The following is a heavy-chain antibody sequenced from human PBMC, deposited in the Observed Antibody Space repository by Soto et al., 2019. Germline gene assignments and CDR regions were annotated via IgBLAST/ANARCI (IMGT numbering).Heavy chain of an antibody. CDR1: GFSLSTSGMC. V-gene: IGHV2-70*11. CDR3: ARTAGAATSYYYYYGMDV. CDR2: IDWDDDK. Sequence: SGPTLVNPTQTLTLTCTFSGFSLSTSGMCVSWIRQPPGKALEWLARIDWDDDKYYSTSLKTRLTISKDTSKNQVVLTMTNMDPVDTATYYCARTAGAATSYYYYYGMDVWGQGTTVTVSS. D-gene: IGHD3-10*01. J-gene: IGHJ6*02.